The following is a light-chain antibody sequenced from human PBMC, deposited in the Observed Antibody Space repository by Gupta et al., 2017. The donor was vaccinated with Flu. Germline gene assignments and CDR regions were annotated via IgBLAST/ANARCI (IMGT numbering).Light chain of an antibody. J-gene: IGLJ1*01. CDR1: ALPNQY. Sequence: SFELTQPPSVSVSPGQTARITCSGDALPNQYICWYQQKPGQAPVLVIYKDTERPSGIPERFSASSSGTTVTLTISGVQAEDEADYYCQSVDSSATYVFASGTKVTVL. CDR2: KDT. V-gene: IGLV3-25*03. CDR3: QSVDSSATYV.